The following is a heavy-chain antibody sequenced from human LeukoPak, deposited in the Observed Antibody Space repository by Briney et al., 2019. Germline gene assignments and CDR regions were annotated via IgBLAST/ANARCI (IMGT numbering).Heavy chain of an antibody. CDR1: GYTFTGHY. V-gene: IGHV1-2*02. D-gene: IGHD3-9*01. J-gene: IGHJ4*02. CDR2: INPNSGGA. Sequence: ASVKVSCKASGYTFTGHYMHWVRQAPGQGLEWMGWINPNSGGANYAQKFRGRVTMTRDTSISTAYMELSSLRSEDTAVYYCASLTDDILTRRPGSPYYFDYWGQGTLVTVSS. CDR3: ASLTDDILTRRPGSPYYFDY.